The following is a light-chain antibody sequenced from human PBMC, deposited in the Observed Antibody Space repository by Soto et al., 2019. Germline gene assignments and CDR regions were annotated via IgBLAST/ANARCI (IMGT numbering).Light chain of an antibody. CDR2: DAS. Sequence: EIVLTQSPATLSLSPGETATLSCGASESVSTYLAWYQQKPGQAPRLLIYDASHRATGTPDRFSGSGSMTDFNLTISSLEPEDSAVYYCQHRRNTFTFGPGTKVEIK. J-gene: IGKJ3*01. CDR3: QHRRNTFT. CDR1: ESVSTY. V-gene: IGKV3-11*01.